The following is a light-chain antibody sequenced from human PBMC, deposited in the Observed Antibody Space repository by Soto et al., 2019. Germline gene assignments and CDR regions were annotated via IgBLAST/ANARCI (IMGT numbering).Light chain of an antibody. J-gene: IGLJ2*01. CDR2: EVS. CDR3: CSYAGSSTFLV. V-gene: IGLV2-23*02. Sequence: QSVLTQPDSVSGSPGQSITISCTGTSSDVGSYNLVSWYQQHPGKAPKLMIYEVSKRPSGVSNRFSGSKSGNTASLTISGLQAEDEADYYCCSYAGSSTFLVFGGGTKLTVL. CDR1: SSDVGSYNL.